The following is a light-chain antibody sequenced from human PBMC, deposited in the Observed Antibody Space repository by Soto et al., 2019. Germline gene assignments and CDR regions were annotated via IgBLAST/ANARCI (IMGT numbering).Light chain of an antibody. V-gene: IGKV1-5*03. CDR2: GAS. CDR1: QSVSSS. CDR3: QQSYSNSLT. Sequence: DIQLTQSPSTLSLSLGERVTRTCRASQSVSSSLLAWYQQKPGKAPRLLIYGASNRNSGIPERFSGSGSGTDFTLTISSLQPEDFATYYCQQSYSNSLTFGGGTNADIK. J-gene: IGKJ4*01.